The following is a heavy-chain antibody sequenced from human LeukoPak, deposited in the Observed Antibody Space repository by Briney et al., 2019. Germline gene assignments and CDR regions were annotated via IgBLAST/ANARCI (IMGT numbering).Heavy chain of an antibody. CDR1: GYPVSSNSY. CDR3: ARWLGNGFDI. V-gene: IGHV4-38-2*01. CDR2: IHHGGNT. D-gene: IGHD6-19*01. J-gene: IGHJ3*02. Sequence: SGTLSLTCVVSGYPVSSNSYWAWIRQSPGKGLEWIGSIHHGGNTYYNPSLMSRVSMSLDTSKNQCSLNLNSVTAADTAVFYCARWLGNGFDIWGQGTMVTVSS.